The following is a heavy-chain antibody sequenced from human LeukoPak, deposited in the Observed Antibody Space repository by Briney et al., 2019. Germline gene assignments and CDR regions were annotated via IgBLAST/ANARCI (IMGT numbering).Heavy chain of an antibody. CDR2: IYTSGST. Sequence: PSETLSLTCAVYGGSFSGYYWSWIRQPPGKGLEWIGRIYTSGSTNYNPSLKSRVTMSVDTSKNQFSLKLSSVTAADTAVYYCARNSAALDYWGQGALVTVSS. J-gene: IGHJ4*02. V-gene: IGHV4-59*10. D-gene: IGHD6-13*01. CDR1: GGSFSGYY. CDR3: ARNSAALDY.